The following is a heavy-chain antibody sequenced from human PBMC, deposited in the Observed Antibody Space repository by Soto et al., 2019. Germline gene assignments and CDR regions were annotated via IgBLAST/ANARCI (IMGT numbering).Heavy chain of an antibody. CDR2: ISYDGSNK. Sequence: QVQLVESGGGVVQPGRSLRLSCAASGFTFSSYAMHWVRQAPGKGLEWVAVISYDGSNKYYADSVKGRFTISRDNSKTLYLQMNSLRAEDTAVYYCVRDKSPYSSGWHNRHFEYWGQGTLVTVSS. D-gene: IGHD6-19*01. CDR1: GFTFSSYA. CDR3: VRDKSPYSSGWHNRHFEY. V-gene: IGHV3-30-3*01. J-gene: IGHJ4*02.